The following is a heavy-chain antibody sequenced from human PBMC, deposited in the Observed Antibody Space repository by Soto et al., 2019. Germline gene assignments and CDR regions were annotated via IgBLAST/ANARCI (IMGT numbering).Heavy chain of an antibody. J-gene: IGHJ4*02. CDR1: GYTFTNYA. CDR3: ARDDSGFSGSHYIDYFSY. CDR2: INAGNGNT. V-gene: IGHV1-3*01. D-gene: IGHD1-26*01. Sequence: ASVKVSCKASGYTFTNYAMHWVRQAPGQGLEWMGWINAGNGNTYYSEHFQGRVTITRDTSAGTVYMQLSSLTSEDTAVYYCARDDSGFSGSHYIDYFSYWGQGALVTVSS.